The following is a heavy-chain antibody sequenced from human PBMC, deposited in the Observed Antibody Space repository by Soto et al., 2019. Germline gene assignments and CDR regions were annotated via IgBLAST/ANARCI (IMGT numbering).Heavy chain of an antibody. CDR3: ARGWGGYNWFDP. V-gene: IGHV3-33*01. CDR1: GFTFSSYG. J-gene: IGHJ5*02. D-gene: IGHD5-12*01. CDR2: IWYDGSNK. Sequence: QVQLVESGGGVVQPGRSLRLSCAASGFTFSSYGMHWVRQAPGKGLEWVAVIWYDGSNKYYADSVKGRFTISRDNSKNTLYLQMNSLRAEDTAVYYCARGWGGYNWFDPWGQGTLVTVSS.